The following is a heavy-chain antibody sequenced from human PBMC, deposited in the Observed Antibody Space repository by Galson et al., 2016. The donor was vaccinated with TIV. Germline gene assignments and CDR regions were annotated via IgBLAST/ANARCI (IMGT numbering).Heavy chain of an antibody. CDR1: GFTFSSYG. CDR2: ISASGSHT. D-gene: IGHD5/OR15-5a*01. V-gene: IGHV3-23*01. Sequence: SLRLSCAATGFTFSSYGMNWVRQAPGKGLVWVSAISASGSHTFYAGSVKGRFTISRDNSRNTLYLQMNGLRPEDTAVYYCAKEVSTVPYGIDLWGQGTTVTVSS. J-gene: IGHJ6*02. CDR3: AKEVSTVPYGIDL.